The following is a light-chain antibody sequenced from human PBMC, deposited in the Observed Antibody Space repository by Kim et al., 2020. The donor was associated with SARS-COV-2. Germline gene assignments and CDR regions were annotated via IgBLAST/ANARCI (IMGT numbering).Light chain of an antibody. CDR2: DAS. V-gene: IGKV1-33*01. CDR3: QQYDNLLLLT. Sequence: SVGDRVTITCQASQDISNYLKWYQQKPGKAPKLLIYDASNLETGVPSRFSGSGSGTDFTFTISSLQPEDIATYYCQQYDNLLLLTFGGGTKVDIK. J-gene: IGKJ4*01. CDR1: QDISNY.